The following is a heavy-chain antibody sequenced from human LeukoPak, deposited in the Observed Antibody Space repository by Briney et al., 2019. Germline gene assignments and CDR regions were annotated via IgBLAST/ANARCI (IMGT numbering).Heavy chain of an antibody. Sequence: GGSLRLSCAASGFTFSSYAMSWVRQAPGKGLEWVSGIRESGGGTNYADSVKGRFTISRDNSMNTVYLQMNSLRAEDTAVYFCARRGIVIRGVLIMGFHKEGYYFDYWGQGILVTVSS. D-gene: IGHD3-10*01. CDR1: GFTFSSYA. CDR2: IRESGGGT. V-gene: IGHV3-23*01. CDR3: ARRGIVIRGVLIMGFHKEGYYFDY. J-gene: IGHJ4*02.